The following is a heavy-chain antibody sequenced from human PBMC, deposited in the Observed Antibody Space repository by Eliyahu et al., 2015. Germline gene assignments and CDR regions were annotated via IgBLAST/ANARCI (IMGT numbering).Heavy chain of an antibody. V-gene: IGHV3-15*01. J-gene: IGHJ4*02. CDR1: GFXFSNAW. Sequence: EVQLVESGGGLVKPGGSLRLSCAASGFXFSNAWMNWGRQAPGKGLEWVGRIKSKTDGGTTDYAAPVKGRFTISRDDSKNTLSLQMNSLKTEDTAVYYCTTDGGPPNYGDYLRYWGQGTLVTVSS. D-gene: IGHD4-17*01. CDR2: IKSKTDGGTT. CDR3: TTDGGPPNYGDYLRY.